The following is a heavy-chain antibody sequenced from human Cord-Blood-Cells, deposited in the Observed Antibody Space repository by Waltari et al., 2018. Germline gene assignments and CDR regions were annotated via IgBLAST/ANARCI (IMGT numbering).Heavy chain of an antibody. J-gene: IGHJ4*02. D-gene: IGHD3-22*01. CDR2: IIPIFGTA. CDR1: GGTFSRYA. Sequence: QVQLVQSGAEVKKTGSSVKVSCKASGGTFSRYAISWVRQAPGQGLEWMGGIIPIFGTANYAQKFQGRVTITADESTSTAYMELSSLRSEDTAVYYCARGWEVYYYDSSGYYYFDYWGQGTLVTVSS. V-gene: IGHV1-69*01. CDR3: ARGWEVYYYDSSGYYYFDY.